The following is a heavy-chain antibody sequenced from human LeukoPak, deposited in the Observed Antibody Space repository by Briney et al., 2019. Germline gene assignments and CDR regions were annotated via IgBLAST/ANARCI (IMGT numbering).Heavy chain of an antibody. Sequence: GRSLRLSCAASGFTFSSYGMHWVRQAPGKGLEWVAVIWYDGSNKYYADSVKGRLTISRDNSKNTLYLQMNSLRAEDTAVYYCARDRPYDSSGYYPSGAFDIWGQGTMVTVSS. J-gene: IGHJ3*02. CDR1: GFTFSSYG. V-gene: IGHV3-33*01. CDR3: ARDRPYDSSGYYPSGAFDI. D-gene: IGHD3-22*01. CDR2: IWYDGSNK.